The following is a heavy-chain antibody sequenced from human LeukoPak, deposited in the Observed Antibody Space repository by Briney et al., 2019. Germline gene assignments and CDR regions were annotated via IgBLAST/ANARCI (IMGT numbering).Heavy chain of an antibody. CDR1: GFTFSSYS. CDR2: ISSSSSYI. CDR3: ARDGGSGSYYNNNWFDP. Sequence: TGGSLRLSCAASGFTFSSYSMNWVRQTPGKGLEWVSSISSSSSYIYYTDSVKGRFTISRDNAKNSLYLQMNSLRAEDKAVYYCARDGGSGSYYNNNWFDPWGQGTLVTVSS. V-gene: IGHV3-21*01. J-gene: IGHJ5*02. D-gene: IGHD3-10*01.